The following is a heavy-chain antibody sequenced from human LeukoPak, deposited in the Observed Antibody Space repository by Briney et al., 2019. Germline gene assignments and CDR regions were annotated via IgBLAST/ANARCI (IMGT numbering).Heavy chain of an antibody. D-gene: IGHD3-16*01. V-gene: IGHV4-39*07. Sequence: PSETLSLTCTVSGDSISSSSYYWGWIRQPPGKGLEWVGSIYHSGSTYYNPSLKSRVTISVDTSKNQFSLKLSSVTAADTAVYYCARALEGVSYFDYWGQGTLVTVSS. CDR1: GDSISSSSYY. CDR3: ARALEGVSYFDY. CDR2: IYHSGST. J-gene: IGHJ4*02.